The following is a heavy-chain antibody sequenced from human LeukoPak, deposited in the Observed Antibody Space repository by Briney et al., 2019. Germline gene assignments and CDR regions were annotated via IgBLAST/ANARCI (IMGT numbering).Heavy chain of an antibody. CDR3: ARDSTPTYYSGTYYFEY. V-gene: IGHV1-46*01. J-gene: IGHJ4*02. D-gene: IGHD1-26*01. CDR2: VNPSGGGT. CDR1: GYTFASYY. Sequence: ASVKVSCKASGYTFASYYMHWVRQAPGQGLEWMGIVNPSGGGTTYAQKFQGRVTMTRDTSTNTVYMELSSLRSEDTAVYYCARDSTPTYYSGTYYFEYWGQGTLVTVSS.